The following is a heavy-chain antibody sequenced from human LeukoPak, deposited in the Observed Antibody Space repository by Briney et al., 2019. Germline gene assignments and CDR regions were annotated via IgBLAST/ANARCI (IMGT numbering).Heavy chain of an antibody. V-gene: IGHV1-8*03. Sequence: ASVKVSCKASGYTFTSYDINWVRQATGQGLEWMGWMNPNSGNTGYAQKFQGRVTITRNTSISTAYMELSSLRSEDTAVYYCARGGGGTTMVRGVNIPYYFDYWGQGTLVTVSS. CDR1: GYTFTSYD. CDR3: ARGGGGTTMVRGVNIPYYFDY. CDR2: MNPNSGNT. D-gene: IGHD3-10*01. J-gene: IGHJ4*02.